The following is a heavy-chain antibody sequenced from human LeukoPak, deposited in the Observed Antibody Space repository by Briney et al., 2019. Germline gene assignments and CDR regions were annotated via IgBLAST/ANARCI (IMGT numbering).Heavy chain of an antibody. CDR1: GGSISSGSYY. J-gene: IGHJ4*02. CDR2: IYTSGST. CDR3: ARSDRYSGSYYDY. V-gene: IGHV4-61*02. Sequence: SETLSLTCTVSGGSISSGSYYWSWIRQPAGKGLEWIGRIYTSGSTNYNPSLKSRVTISVDTSKNQFSLKLSSVTAADTAVYYCARSDRYSGSYYDYWGQGTLVTVSS. D-gene: IGHD1-26*01.